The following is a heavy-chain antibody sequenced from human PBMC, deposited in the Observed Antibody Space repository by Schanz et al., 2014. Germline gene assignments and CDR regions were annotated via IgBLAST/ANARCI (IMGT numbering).Heavy chain of an antibody. CDR3: ARGGGPEDVFDI. D-gene: IGHD2-15*01. J-gene: IGHJ3*02. V-gene: IGHV1-69*02. CDR2: FIPILDVG. Sequence: QVQLVQSGAEVKKPGSSVKVSCKASRSTFSSYTISWVRQARGQGLEWVGRFIPILDVGNYAQQFQGRVTFTADKSTSTDYMELSSLRSDDTAVYYCARGGGPEDVFDIWGQGTILTVSS. CDR1: RSTFSSYT.